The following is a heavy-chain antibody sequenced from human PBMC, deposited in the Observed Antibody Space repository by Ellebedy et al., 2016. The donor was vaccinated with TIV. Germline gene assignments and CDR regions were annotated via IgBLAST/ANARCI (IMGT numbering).Heavy chain of an antibody. D-gene: IGHD1-26*01. Sequence: GESLKISCAASGFTLTTSAMSWVRQAPGKGLECVSTIIASGDTTYYADSVKGRFAISRDNSKNTLYLQMNSLRAEDTAVYYCARDGYSGSYYYFDYWGQGTLVTVSS. V-gene: IGHV3-23*01. CDR1: GFTLTTSA. CDR2: IIASGDTT. J-gene: IGHJ4*02. CDR3: ARDGYSGSYYYFDY.